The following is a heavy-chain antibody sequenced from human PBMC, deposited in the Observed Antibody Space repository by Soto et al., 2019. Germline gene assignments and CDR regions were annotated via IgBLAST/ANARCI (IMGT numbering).Heavy chain of an antibody. V-gene: IGHV1-8*01. CDR1: GYTFSNYN. J-gene: IGHJ6*03. CDR3: AREAASDPSFYYHYMDV. Sequence: QEQLVQSGAEVKKPGAPVKVSCKASGYTFSNYNINWVRQASGQGLEGMGWMNPDSGNTGYAEKFKGRVTMTRKSSISTAYMELSGLRSEDTAVDYCAREAASDPSFYYHYMDVWGKGTTVTVSS. D-gene: IGHD3-10*01. CDR2: MNPDSGNT.